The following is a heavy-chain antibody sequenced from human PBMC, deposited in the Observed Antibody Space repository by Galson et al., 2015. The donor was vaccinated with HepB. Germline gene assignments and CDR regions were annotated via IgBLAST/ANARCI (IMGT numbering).Heavy chain of an antibody. V-gene: IGHV1-69*13. J-gene: IGHJ6*03. CDR2: IIPIFGTA. Sequence: SVKVSCKASGGTFSSYAISWVRQAPGQGLEWMGGIIPIFGTANYAQKFQGRVTITADESTSTAYMELSSLRSEDTAVYYCASNIVVVPAAAWTYYYYYYMDVRGKGTTVTVSS. D-gene: IGHD2-2*01. CDR3: ASNIVVVPAAAWTYYYYYYMDV. CDR1: GGTFSSYA.